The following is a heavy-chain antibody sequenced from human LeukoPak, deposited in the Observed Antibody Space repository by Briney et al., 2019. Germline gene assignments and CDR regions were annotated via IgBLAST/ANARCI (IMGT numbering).Heavy chain of an antibody. CDR2: ISSSSSYI. J-gene: IGHJ4*02. CDR1: GFTFSSYS. V-gene: IGHV3-21*01. CDR3: ARVPVGAMEHGGY. Sequence: GGSLRLSCAASGFTFSSYSMNWVRQAPGKGLEWVSSISSSSSYIYYADSVKGRFTISRDNAKNSLYLQMNSLRAEDTAVYYCARVPVGAMEHGGYWGQGTLVTVSS. D-gene: IGHD1-26*01.